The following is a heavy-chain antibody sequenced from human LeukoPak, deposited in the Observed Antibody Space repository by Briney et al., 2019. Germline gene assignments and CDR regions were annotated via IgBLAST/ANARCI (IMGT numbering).Heavy chain of an antibody. CDR3: AKAGYSSGWTGNEAFDI. CDR1: GFTFNTYD. J-gene: IGHJ3*02. Sequence: GGSLRLSCAASGFTFNTYDIHWVRQAPGKGLEWLAVISHDGSNKYYADSVKGRFTSSRDNSKNTLYLEVNSLRAEDTAIYYCAKAGYSSGWTGNEAFDIWGQGTLVTVSS. V-gene: IGHV3-30*18. CDR2: ISHDGSNK. D-gene: IGHD6-19*01.